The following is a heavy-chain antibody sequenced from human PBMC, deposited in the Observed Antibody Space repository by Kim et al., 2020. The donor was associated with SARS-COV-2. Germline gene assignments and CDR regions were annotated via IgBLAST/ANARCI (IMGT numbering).Heavy chain of an antibody. Sequence: GGSLRLSCAASGFTFSSYAMSWVRQAPGKGLEWVSAISGSGGSTYYADSVKGRFTISRDNSKNTLYLQMNSLRAEDTAVYYCAKDRGVVTPRGPSYYYGMDVCGQGTTVTVSS. CDR3: AKDRGVVTPRGPSYYYGMDV. V-gene: IGHV3-23*01. CDR1: GFTFSSYA. J-gene: IGHJ6*02. D-gene: IGHD3-3*01. CDR2: ISGSGGST.